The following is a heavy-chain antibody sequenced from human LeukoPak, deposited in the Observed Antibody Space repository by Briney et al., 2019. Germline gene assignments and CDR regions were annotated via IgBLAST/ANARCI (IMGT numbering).Heavy chain of an antibody. V-gene: IGHV1-18*01. D-gene: IGHD3-22*01. CDR2: ISAKNTNV. CDR3: ARTFLDRSGCYLHTYGGGAFDF. CDR1: GYTFTTYG. Sequence: ASVKVSCKASGYTFTTYGISWVRQAPGQGPEWMGWISAKNTNVNYPQKFQGRVIMTTDRSSSTAYMELRSLRSDDTAVYYCARTFLDRSGCYLHTYGGGAFDFWGQGTMVIVSS. J-gene: IGHJ3*01.